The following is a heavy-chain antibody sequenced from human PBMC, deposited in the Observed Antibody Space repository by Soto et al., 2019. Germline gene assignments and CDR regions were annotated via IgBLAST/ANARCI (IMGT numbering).Heavy chain of an antibody. CDR2: IYYSGST. CDR3: ARNVLWLGRPYYFDY. J-gene: IGHJ4*02. CDR1: GGSISSYY. Sequence: PSETLSLTCTVSGGSISSYYWSWIRQPPGKGLEWIGYIYYSGSTNYSPSLKSRVTMSVDTSKNQFSLKLSSVTAADTAVYYCARNVLWLGRPYYFDYWGQVSLVSVS. D-gene: IGHD2-8*01. V-gene: IGHV4-59*01.